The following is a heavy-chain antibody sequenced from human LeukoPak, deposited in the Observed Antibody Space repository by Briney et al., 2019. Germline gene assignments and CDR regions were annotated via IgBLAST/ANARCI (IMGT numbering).Heavy chain of an antibody. J-gene: IGHJ3*02. CDR3: ARNRDSSGYYSKRDAFDI. Sequence: PSETLSLTCTVSGGSISSYYWSWIRQPPGKGLEWIGYIYYSGSTNYNPSLKSRVTISVDTSKNQFSLKLSSVTAADTAVYYCARNRDSSGYYSKRDAFDIWGQGTMVTVSS. CDR1: GGSISSYY. V-gene: IGHV4-59*01. D-gene: IGHD3-22*01. CDR2: IYYSGST.